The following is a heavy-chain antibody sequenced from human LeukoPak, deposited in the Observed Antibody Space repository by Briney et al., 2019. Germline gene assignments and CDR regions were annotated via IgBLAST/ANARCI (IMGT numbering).Heavy chain of an antibody. D-gene: IGHD2-21*02. CDR1: GFTFSSYA. CDR3: ARGWLSIVVVTAIPWYFDY. V-gene: IGHV3-30-3*01. CDR2: ISYDGSNK. J-gene: IGHJ4*02. Sequence: GGSLRLSCAASGFTFSSYAMHWVRQAPSKGLEWVAVISYDGSNKYYADSVKGRFTISRDNSKNTLYLQMNSLRAEDTAVYYCARGWLSIVVVTAIPWYFDYWGQGTLVTVSS.